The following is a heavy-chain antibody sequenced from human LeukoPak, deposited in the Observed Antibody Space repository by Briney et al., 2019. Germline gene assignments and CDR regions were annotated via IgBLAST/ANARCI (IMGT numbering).Heavy chain of an antibody. CDR1: GFTFSSYG. D-gene: IGHD6-13*01. Sequence: QPGGSLRLSCAASGFTFSSYGMHWVRQAPGKGLEWVAFIRYDGSNKYYADSVKGRFTISRDNSKNTLYLQMNSQRAEDTALFYCAPIPVGIAAAGTGYWGQGTLVTVSS. V-gene: IGHV3-30*02. CDR2: IRYDGSNK. CDR3: APIPVGIAAAGTGY. J-gene: IGHJ4*02.